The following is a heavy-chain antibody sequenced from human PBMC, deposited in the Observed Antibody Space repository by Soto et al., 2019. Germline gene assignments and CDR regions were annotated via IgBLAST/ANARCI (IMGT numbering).Heavy chain of an antibody. Sequence: GGSLRLSCAASGFTFNNYAMNWVRQAPGMGLEWVATISNTGGGTYYADSVKGRFTISRDNSKNTLCLQMSSLRVEDTAVYYCAKDRLAGNFDYWGQGAQVTVSS. CDR3: AKDRLAGNFDY. V-gene: IGHV3-23*01. CDR1: GFTFNNYA. CDR2: ISNTGGGT. J-gene: IGHJ4*02.